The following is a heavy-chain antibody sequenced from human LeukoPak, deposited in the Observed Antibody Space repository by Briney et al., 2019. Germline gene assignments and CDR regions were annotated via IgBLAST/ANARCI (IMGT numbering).Heavy chain of an antibody. CDR3: ARVAAGTFRAIYYYYMDV. D-gene: IGHD6-13*01. CDR1: GGSISSGGYY. CDR2: IYYSGST. V-gene: IGHV4-31*03. J-gene: IGHJ6*03. Sequence: SETLSLTCTVSGGSISSGGYYWSWIRQHPGKGLEWIGYIYYSGSTYYNPSLKSRVTISVDTSKNQFSLKLSSVTAADTAVYYCARVAAGTFRAIYYYYMDVWGKGTTVTVSS.